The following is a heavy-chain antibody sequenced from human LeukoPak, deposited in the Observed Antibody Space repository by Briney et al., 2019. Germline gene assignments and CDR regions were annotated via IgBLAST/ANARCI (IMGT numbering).Heavy chain of an antibody. J-gene: IGHJ4*02. CDR3: ARVLSGLYPVGPFLDF. V-gene: IGHV1-8*01. CDR2: MNPNRGNT. Sequence: ASVKVSCKASGYTFTSYDINWVRQATGQGLEWMGWMNPNRGNTGHAQKLQGRVTMTRNTSISTAYMELSSLRSEDTSVYYCARVLSGLYPVGPFLDFWGQGTLVTVSS. D-gene: IGHD1-26*01. CDR1: GYTFTSYD.